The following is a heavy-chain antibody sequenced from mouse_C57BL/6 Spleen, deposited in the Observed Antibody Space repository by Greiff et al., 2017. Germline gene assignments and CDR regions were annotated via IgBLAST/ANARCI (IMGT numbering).Heavy chain of an antibody. Sequence: VQLKESGGDLVKPGGSLKLSCAASGFTFSSYGMSWVRQTPDKRLEWVATISSGGSYTYYPDSVKGRFTISRDNAKNTLYLQMSSLKSEDTAMYYCARQEDYDRAWFAYWGQGTLVTVSA. V-gene: IGHV5-6*01. CDR2: ISSGGSYT. J-gene: IGHJ3*01. CDR1: GFTFSSYG. CDR3: ARQEDYDRAWFAY. D-gene: IGHD2-4*01.